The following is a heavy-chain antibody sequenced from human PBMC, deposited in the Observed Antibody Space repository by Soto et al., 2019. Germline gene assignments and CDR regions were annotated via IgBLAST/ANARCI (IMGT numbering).Heavy chain of an antibody. D-gene: IGHD5-12*01. V-gene: IGHV4-4*07. J-gene: IGHJ4*02. CDR3: VRGRSYSVYDF. CDR2: IYPSGST. CDR1: GGSISGHA. Sequence: SATLSLTCTVSGGSISGHAWIWVRQPAGRGLEWIGHIYPSGSTSYNPSLRSRVTMSLDTSNNQIFLNLASVTAADTAVFYCVRGRSYSVYDFWGPGTLVTVSS.